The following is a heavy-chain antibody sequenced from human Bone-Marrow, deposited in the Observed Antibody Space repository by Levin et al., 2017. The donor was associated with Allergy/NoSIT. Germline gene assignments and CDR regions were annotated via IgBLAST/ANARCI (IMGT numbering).Heavy chain of an antibody. D-gene: IGHD2/OR15-2a*01. CDR1: GDSISSSHW. Sequence: PSETLSLTCGVSGDSISSSHWWSWVRQSPGKGLEWLGEVYHTGTTNYNPSLENRVSISVDKSKNQFSLTLISVTAADTAVYYCARDSTYSNSNYYMVPFGIWGQGRMVTVSS. CDR3: ARDSTYSNSNYYMVPFGI. CDR2: VYHTGTT. V-gene: IGHV4-4*02. J-gene: IGHJ3*02.